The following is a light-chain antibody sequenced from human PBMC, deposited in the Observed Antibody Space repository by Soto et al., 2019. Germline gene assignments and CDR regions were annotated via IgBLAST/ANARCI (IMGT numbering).Light chain of an antibody. CDR1: QSVSSN. Sequence: EIVMTQSPATLSVSPGERATLSCRASQSVSSNVAWYQQKPGQAPRLLIYSVSTRATGIPARFSGSGSGTEFTLTINSLQSEDFAIYYCQQYNKWPPWTFGQGTKGDIK. J-gene: IGKJ1*01. V-gene: IGKV3-15*01. CDR2: SVS. CDR3: QQYNKWPPWT.